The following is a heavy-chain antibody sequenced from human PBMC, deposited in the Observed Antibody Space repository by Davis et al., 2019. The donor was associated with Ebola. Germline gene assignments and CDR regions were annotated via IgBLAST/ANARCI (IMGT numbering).Heavy chain of an antibody. V-gene: IGHV3-9*03. D-gene: IGHD6-13*01. Sequence: PGGSLRLSCAASGFTFDDYAMHWVRQAPGKGLEWVSGISWNSGSIGYADSVKGRFTISRDNAKNSLYLQMNSLRAEDMALYYCAKAHSYSSTLGYFDYWGQGTLVTVSS. CDR1: GFTFDDYA. CDR3: AKAHSYSSTLGYFDY. J-gene: IGHJ4*02. CDR2: ISWNSGSI.